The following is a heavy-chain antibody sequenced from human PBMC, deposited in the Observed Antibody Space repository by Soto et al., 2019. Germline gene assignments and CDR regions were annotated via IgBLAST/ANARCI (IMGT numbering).Heavy chain of an antibody. J-gene: IGHJ5*02. V-gene: IGHV1-2*02. CDR3: AREEGFRIAMYRGRWFDP. Sequence: QIQLVQSGAEVKKPGASVKVSCRASGYTFTGYYLHWVRQAPGQGLEWMGWVSPISGDTNYAQKFQDRVIMTRDRSITTVHMELSRLRSDDTAVYYCAREEGFRIAMYRGRWFDPWGQGTLVTVSS. D-gene: IGHD2-21*01. CDR2: VSPISGDT. CDR1: GYTFTGYY.